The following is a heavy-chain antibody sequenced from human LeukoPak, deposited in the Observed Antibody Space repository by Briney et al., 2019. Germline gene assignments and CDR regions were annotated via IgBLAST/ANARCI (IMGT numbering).Heavy chain of an antibody. Sequence: PGGSLRLSCAASGFTFSSYSMNWARQAPGKGLEWVSSISSSSSYIYYADSVKGRFTISRDNAKNSLYLQMNSLRAEDTAVYYCARDLGYYYDSSGYYRTTTDYWGQGTLVTVSS. CDR2: ISSSSSYI. CDR3: ARDLGYYYDSSGYYRTTTDY. V-gene: IGHV3-21*01. D-gene: IGHD3-22*01. CDR1: GFTFSSYS. J-gene: IGHJ4*02.